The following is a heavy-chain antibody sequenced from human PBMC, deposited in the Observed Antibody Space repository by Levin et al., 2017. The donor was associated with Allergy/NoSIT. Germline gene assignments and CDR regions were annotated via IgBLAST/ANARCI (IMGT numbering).Heavy chain of an antibody. V-gene: IGHV4-31*03. J-gene: IGHJ3*02. CDR2: IYYSGST. CDR3: ARDRGSDYNAFDI. CDR1: GGSISSGGYY. D-gene: IGHD4-11*01. Sequence: SQTLSLTCTVSGGSISSGGYYWSWIRQHPGKGLEWIGYIYYSGSTYYNPSLKSRVTISVDTSKNQFSLKLSSVTAADTAVYYCARDRGSDYNAFDIWGQGTMVTVSS.